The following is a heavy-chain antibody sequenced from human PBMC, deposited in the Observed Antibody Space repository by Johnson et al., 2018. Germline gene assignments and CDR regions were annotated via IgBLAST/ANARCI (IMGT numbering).Heavy chain of an antibody. V-gene: IGHV3-74*01. Sequence: VQLQESGGGLVQXGGSLRLSCAASGFPLSSFWMHWVRQAPGKGLVWVSRVTSDGSATNYADSVKGRFTISRDNAKNTVYLQMNSLRVEDSAIYYCARHYRPSYYYTMDVWGQGTTVTVSS. J-gene: IGHJ6*02. D-gene: IGHD3-10*01. CDR3: ARHYRPSYYYTMDV. CDR2: VTSDGSAT. CDR1: GFPLSSFW.